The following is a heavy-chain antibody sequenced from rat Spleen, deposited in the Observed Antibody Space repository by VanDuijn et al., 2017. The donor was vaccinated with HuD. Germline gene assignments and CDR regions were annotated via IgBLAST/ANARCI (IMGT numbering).Heavy chain of an antibody. CDR3: ARHVSTVVDGFLY. Sequence: EVQLVESGGGLVQPGRSLKLSCAASGFTFSDYYMAWVRQAPTKGLEWVASINYDGGNTYYRDSVKGRFSISRDNAKSSLYLQMDSLRSEDTATYYCARHVSTVVDGFLYWGQGTLVTVSS. CDR2: INYDGGNT. CDR1: GFTFSDYY. D-gene: IGHD1-1*01. J-gene: IGHJ3*01. V-gene: IGHV5-20*01.